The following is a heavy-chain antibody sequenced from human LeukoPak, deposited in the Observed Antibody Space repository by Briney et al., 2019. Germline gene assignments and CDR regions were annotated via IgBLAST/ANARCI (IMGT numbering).Heavy chain of an antibody. D-gene: IGHD3-10*01. CDR3: ARGRITMVRGVLYY. CDR1: GYTFTSCD. V-gene: IGHV1-8*01. J-gene: IGHJ4*02. CDR2: MNPNSGNT. Sequence: ASVKVSCKASGYTFTSCDINWVRQATGQGLEWMGWMNPNSGNTGYAQKFQGRVTMTRNTSISTAYMELSSLRSEDTAVYYCARGRITMVRGVLYYWGQGTLVTVSS.